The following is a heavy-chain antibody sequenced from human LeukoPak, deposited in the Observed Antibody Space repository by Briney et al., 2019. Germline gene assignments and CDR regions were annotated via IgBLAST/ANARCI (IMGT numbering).Heavy chain of an antibody. D-gene: IGHD3-16*01. V-gene: IGHV1-2*02. CDR3: ATQRGSYLWGTDFDY. CDR2: INPNSGDT. Sequence: ASVKVSCTASGYTFTGYYMRWVRQASGQGLEWMGWINPNSGDTKYSQKFQGRVTMTRDTSLRTAYMELTRLRSDDTAVYYCATQRGSYLWGTDFDYWGQGTLVTVSS. CDR1: GYTFTGYY. J-gene: IGHJ4*02.